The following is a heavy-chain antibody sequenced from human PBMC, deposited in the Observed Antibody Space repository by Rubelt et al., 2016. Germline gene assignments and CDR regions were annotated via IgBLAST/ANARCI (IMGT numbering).Heavy chain of an antibody. J-gene: IGHJ6*02. CDR2: ISAYNGNT. V-gene: IGHV1-18*01. D-gene: IGHD1-14*01. CDR1: GYTFTSYG. Sequence: VSCKASGYTFTSYGISWVRQAPGQGLEWMGWISAYNGNTNYAQKLQGRVTMTTDTSTSTAYMELRSLRSDDTAVDYCARDGRRKTTYYYYYGMDVWGQGTTVTVSS. CDR3: ARDGRRKTTYYYYYGMDV.